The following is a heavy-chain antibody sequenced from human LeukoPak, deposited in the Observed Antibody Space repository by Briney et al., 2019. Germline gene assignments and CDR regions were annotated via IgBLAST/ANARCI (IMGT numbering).Heavy chain of an antibody. Sequence: QSGGSLRLSSAASGFTFSGHGMNWVRQAPGKGLEWVAGITANSAGRYYADSVQGRFTISRDNSKSTVYLQVNSLRAEDTALYYCARDDGWIQFNFWGQGTLVTVSS. CDR1: GFTFSGHG. D-gene: IGHD5-18*01. J-gene: IGHJ4*02. CDR2: ITANSAGR. CDR3: ARDDGWIQFNF. V-gene: IGHV3-23*01.